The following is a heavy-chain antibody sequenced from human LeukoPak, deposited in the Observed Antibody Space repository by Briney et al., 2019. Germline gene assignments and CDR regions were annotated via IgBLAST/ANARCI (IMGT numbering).Heavy chain of an antibody. Sequence: PSETLSLTCTVSGGYISSYHWHWIRQPQGQGLEWNGYIYYSGSTNYNPSLKSRVHISVETSKNEFSLKLSSVTAADTAVYYCARLGPSFDFWSGYYTRYYYGMDVWGQGTTVTVSS. V-gene: IGHV4-59*08. CDR1: GGYISSYH. J-gene: IGHJ6*02. CDR2: IYYSGST. D-gene: IGHD3-3*01. CDR3: ARLGPSFDFWSGYYTRYYYGMDV.